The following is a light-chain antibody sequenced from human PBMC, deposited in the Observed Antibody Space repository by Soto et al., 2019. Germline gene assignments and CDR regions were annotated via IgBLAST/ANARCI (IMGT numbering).Light chain of an antibody. CDR2: AIS. CDR1: QDVRND. CDR3: LQDATYPYT. J-gene: IGKJ2*01. V-gene: IGKV1-6*01. Sequence: AIQMTQSPSSLSASVGDRVTITCRASQDVRNDLGWYQQKPGQAPKLLIYAISTLQSGVPSRFSGSGSGTDFTLTTSSLQPVDSATYYCLQDATYPYTFGQGTKLEI.